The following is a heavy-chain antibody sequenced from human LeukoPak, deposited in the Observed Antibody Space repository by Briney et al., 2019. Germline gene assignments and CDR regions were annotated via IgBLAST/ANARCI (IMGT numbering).Heavy chain of an antibody. CDR1: GGTFSSYA. J-gene: IGHJ4*02. CDR2: IIPIFGTA. CDR3: ASKLRYFDWPGLGY. D-gene: IGHD3-9*01. Sequence: ASVTVSCKASGGTFSSYAISWVRQAPGQGLEWMGGIIPIFGTANYAQKFQGRVTITADESTSAAYMELSSLRSEDTAVYYCASKLRYFDWPGLGYWGQGTLVTVSS. V-gene: IGHV1-69*13.